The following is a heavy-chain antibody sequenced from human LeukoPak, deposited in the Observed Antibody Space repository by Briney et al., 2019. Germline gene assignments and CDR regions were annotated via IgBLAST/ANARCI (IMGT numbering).Heavy chain of an antibody. CDR2: IYPLNSDT. CDR3: ASARGGNYYWDY. CDR1: GYSFTNYW. D-gene: IGHD3-16*01. J-gene: IGHJ4*02. V-gene: IGHV5-51*01. Sequence: GESLKISCKGSGYSFTNYWIGWVRQVPGKGLEWMAIIYPLNSDTRYIPSFQGQVTISTDRSISTAYLQWSSLKASDTAMYYWASARGGNYYWDYWGQGTLVTVSS.